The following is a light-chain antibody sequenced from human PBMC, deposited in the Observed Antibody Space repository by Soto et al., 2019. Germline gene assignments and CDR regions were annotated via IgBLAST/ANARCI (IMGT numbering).Light chain of an antibody. Sequence: DIQMTQSPYSLSAFVGDRVTITCQASDDIRNYLNWYQQKPGKAPNLLIFDASNLETGVPSRFSGRGSGTDFALTITDLQPEDFATYYCQQYDDLLRATFGQGTKL. J-gene: IGKJ2*01. CDR3: QQYDDLLRAT. V-gene: IGKV1-33*01. CDR1: DDIRNY. CDR2: DAS.